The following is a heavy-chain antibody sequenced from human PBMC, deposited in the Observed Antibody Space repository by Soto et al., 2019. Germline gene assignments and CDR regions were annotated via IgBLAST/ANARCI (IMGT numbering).Heavy chain of an antibody. CDR3: ARDSLDYGDYPYNWFDP. V-gene: IGHV3-30-3*01. CDR2: ISYDGSNK. D-gene: IGHD4-17*01. CDR1: GFTFSSYA. Sequence: ALRLSCAASGFTFSSYAMHWVRQAPGKGLEWVAVISYDGSNKYYADSVKGRFTISRDNSKNTLYLQMNSLRAEDTAVYYCARDSLDYGDYPYNWFDPWGQGTLVTVSS. J-gene: IGHJ5*02.